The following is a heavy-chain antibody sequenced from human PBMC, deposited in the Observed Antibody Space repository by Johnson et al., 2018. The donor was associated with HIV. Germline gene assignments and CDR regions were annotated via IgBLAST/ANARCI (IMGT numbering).Heavy chain of an antibody. J-gene: IGHJ3*02. Sequence: VQLVESGGGVVRPGGSLRLSCAASGFTFDDYGMSWVRQAPGKGLEWVSGINWNGGSTGYADSVKGRFTISRDNSKNTLYLQMNSLRAEDTAVYYCARGIDGSAQNSDAFDNWGQGTMVTVSS. CDR2: INWNGGST. CDR3: ARGIDGSAQNSDAFDN. D-gene: IGHD5-24*01. V-gene: IGHV3-20*04. CDR1: GFTFDDYG.